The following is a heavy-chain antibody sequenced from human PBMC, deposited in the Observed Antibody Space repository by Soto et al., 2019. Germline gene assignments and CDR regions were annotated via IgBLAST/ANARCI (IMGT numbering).Heavy chain of an antibody. V-gene: IGHV4-4*02. D-gene: IGHD3-3*01. CDR2: IYHSGST. J-gene: IGHJ4*02. CDR3: ARSITLDWLFFDY. Sequence: QVQLQESGPGLVKPSGTLSLTCTVSGASINRNNWWSWVRQAPGKGLEWIGEIYHSGSTNYNPSLKSRVTISVDKSKNQFSLTLRSVTAADTAVYYCARSITLDWLFFDYCGQGTLVTVSS. CDR1: GASINRNNW.